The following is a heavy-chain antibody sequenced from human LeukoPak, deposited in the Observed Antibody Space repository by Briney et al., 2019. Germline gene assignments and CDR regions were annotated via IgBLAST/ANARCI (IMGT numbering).Heavy chain of an antibody. CDR1: GGSISSYY. CDR3: ARAHSGSYYSSSYYLDY. Sequence: SETLSLTCTVSGGSISSYYWSWIRQPPGKGLEWIGYIYYSGSTNYNPSLKSRVTISVDTSKNQFSLKLSSVTAADTAVYYCARAHSGSYYSSSYYLDYWGQGTLVTVSS. V-gene: IGHV4-59*01. CDR2: IYYSGST. J-gene: IGHJ4*02. D-gene: IGHD1-26*01.